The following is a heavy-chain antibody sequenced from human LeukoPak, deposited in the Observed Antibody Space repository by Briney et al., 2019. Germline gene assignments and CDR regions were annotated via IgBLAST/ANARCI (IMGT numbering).Heavy chain of an antibody. CDR2: ISGSGSST. CDR3: AKEGLYDFWSGYSGFYGMDV. CDR1: GFTFSSYA. Sequence: GGSLRLSCAASGFTFSSYAMSWVRQAPGKGLEWVSVISGSGSSTYYADSVKGRFTISRDNSENTLYLQMNSLRVEDTAVYYCAKEGLYDFWSGYSGFYGMDVWGQGTTVTVSS. V-gene: IGHV3-23*01. D-gene: IGHD3/OR15-3a*01. J-gene: IGHJ6*02.